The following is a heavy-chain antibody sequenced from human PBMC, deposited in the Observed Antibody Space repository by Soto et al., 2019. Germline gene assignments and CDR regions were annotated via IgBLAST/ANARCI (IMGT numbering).Heavy chain of an antibody. J-gene: IGHJ1*01. CDR3: VGEGGLLISGVV. Sequence: QVQLRESGPGLVRPSETLFLTCTVSGDSIRNYYWNWIRQPPGKGPEWVGHSHYSGNTNYNPSPKSRVTIPADTAKNEFSLSLHSVTAADTADYYCVGEGGLLISGVVWGQGVLVTVSS. D-gene: IGHD3-3*01. CDR2: SHYSGNT. CDR1: GDSIRNYY. V-gene: IGHV4-59*01.